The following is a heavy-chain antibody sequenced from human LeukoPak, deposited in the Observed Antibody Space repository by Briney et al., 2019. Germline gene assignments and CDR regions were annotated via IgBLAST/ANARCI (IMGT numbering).Heavy chain of an antibody. Sequence: SETLSLTCAVYGGSFSAYFWSWIRQVPGKGLEWIGEINHSGRTNYNPSLKSRVTISVDTSKNQVSLKLRFVTATDTAVYYCARGWFGFWYNSDADDNAFDIWGQGTMVTVSS. CDR2: INHSGRT. CDR3: ARGWFGFWYNSDADDNAFDI. CDR1: GGSFSAYF. V-gene: IGHV4-34*01. J-gene: IGHJ3*02. D-gene: IGHD1-1*01.